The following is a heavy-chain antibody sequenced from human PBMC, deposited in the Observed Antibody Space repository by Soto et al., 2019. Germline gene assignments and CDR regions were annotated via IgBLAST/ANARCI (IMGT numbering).Heavy chain of an antibody. CDR1: GYSFTSYW. J-gene: IGHJ6*02. Sequence: GESLKISCKGSGYSFTSYWIGRVRQMPGKGLEWMGIIYPGDSDTRYSPSFQGQVTISADKSISTAYLQWSSLKASDTAMYYCARLRXYYDSSGYLHYYYGMDVWGQGTTVTVSS. D-gene: IGHD3-22*01. CDR2: IYPGDSDT. CDR3: ARLRXYYDSSGYLHYYYGMDV. V-gene: IGHV5-51*01.